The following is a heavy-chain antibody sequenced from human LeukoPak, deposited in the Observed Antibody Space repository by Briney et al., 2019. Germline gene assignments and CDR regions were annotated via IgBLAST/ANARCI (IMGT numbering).Heavy chain of an antibody. CDR2: INPNGGDT. V-gene: IGHV1-2*02. Sequence: ASVRVSCKASGYTFTGFHIHWVRQAPGQGLEWMGWINPNGGDTNYAQKFQGRVTMTRDTSVSTAYMDLSGLRSDDTAVYFCARDPSTETSEEADAFDIWGRGTMVTVSS. D-gene: IGHD4-17*01. CDR1: GYTFTGFH. CDR3: ARDPSTETSEEADAFDI. J-gene: IGHJ3*02.